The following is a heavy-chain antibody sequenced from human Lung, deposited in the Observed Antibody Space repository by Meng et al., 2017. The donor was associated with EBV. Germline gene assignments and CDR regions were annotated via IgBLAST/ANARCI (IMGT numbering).Heavy chain of an antibody. CDR1: GFSLSTRGVG. Sequence: QSTLKESGPTLVKPTQTLTLTCSFSGFSLSTRGVGVGWIRQPPGKALEWLALIYWDDDKRYNPSLKSRLTITKDTSKNQVVLTVTNMDPVDTATYYCAHLITARPFDYWGQGTLVTVSS. CDR2: IYWDDDK. J-gene: IGHJ4*02. CDR3: AHLITARPFDY. D-gene: IGHD6-6*01. V-gene: IGHV2-5*02.